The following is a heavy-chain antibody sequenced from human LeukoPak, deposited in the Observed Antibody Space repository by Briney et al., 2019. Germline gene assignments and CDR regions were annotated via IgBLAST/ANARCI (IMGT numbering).Heavy chain of an antibody. Sequence: GRSLRLSCAASVFTFDDYAMLCVRQARGKGREGGSGISWNSGSIGYADSVRGRFAISRDNAKNSLYLQMNSLRAEDTALYYCAKAPYSNFYYYGMDVWGQGTTVTVSS. V-gene: IGHV3-9*01. CDR3: AKAPYSNFYYYGMDV. CDR1: VFTFDDYA. J-gene: IGHJ6*02. CDR2: ISWNSGSI. D-gene: IGHD4-11*01.